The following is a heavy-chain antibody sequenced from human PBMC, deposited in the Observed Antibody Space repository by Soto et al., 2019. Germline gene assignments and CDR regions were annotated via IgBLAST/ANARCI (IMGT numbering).Heavy chain of an antibody. CDR1: GGTFSSYT. Sequence: SVKVSCKASGGTFSSYTISWVRQAPGQGLEWMGRIIPILGIANYAQKFQGRVTITADKSTSTAYMELSSLRSEDTAVYYCAAGDSYGSPYFDYWGQGTLVTVSS. J-gene: IGHJ4*02. CDR3: AAGDSYGSPYFDY. CDR2: IIPILGIA. D-gene: IGHD5-18*01. V-gene: IGHV1-69*02.